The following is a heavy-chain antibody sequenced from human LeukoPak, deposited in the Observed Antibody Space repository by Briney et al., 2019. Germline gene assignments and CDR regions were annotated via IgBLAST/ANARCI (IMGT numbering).Heavy chain of an antibody. CDR3: ARIVVVPAAMDV. CDR2: ISSSSYI. D-gene: IGHD2-2*01. Sequence: PGGSLRLSCAASGFTFSSYSMNWVRQAPGKGLEWVSSISSSSYIYYADSVKGRFTISRDNAKNSLYLQMNSLRAEDTAVYYCARIVVVPAAMDVWGQGTRSPSP. J-gene: IGHJ6*02. V-gene: IGHV3-21*01. CDR1: GFTFSSYS.